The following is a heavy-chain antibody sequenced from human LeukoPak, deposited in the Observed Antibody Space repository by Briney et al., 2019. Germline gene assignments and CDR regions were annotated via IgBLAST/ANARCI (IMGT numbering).Heavy chain of an antibody. D-gene: IGHD6-19*01. CDR1: GFTFRNAW. CDR2: IKQDGSEK. V-gene: IGHV3-7*01. CDR3: ALQWLVRG. J-gene: IGHJ4*02. Sequence: TGGSLRLSCVASGFTFRNAWMSWVRQAPGKGLEWVANIKQDGSEKYYLDSVKGRFTISRDNAKNSLYLQMNSLRAEDTAVYYCALQWLVRGGGQGTLVTVSS.